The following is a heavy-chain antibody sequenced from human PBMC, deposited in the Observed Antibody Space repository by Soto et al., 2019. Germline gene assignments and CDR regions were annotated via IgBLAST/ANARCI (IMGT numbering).Heavy chain of an antibody. J-gene: IGHJ4*02. CDR3: ATYDILTGYWYFDY. D-gene: IGHD3-9*01. CDR2: INPNSGGT. V-gene: IGHV1-2*02. Sequence: QVQLVQSGAEVKKPGASVKVSCKASGYTFTGYYMHWVRQAPGQGLEWMGWINPNSGGTNCAQQFQGRVTMTRDTSISTAYMELSRLRSDDTAVYYCATYDILTGYWYFDYWGQGTLVTVSS. CDR1: GYTFTGYY.